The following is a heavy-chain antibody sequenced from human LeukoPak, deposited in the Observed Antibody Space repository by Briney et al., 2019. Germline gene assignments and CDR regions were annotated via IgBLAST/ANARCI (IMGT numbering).Heavy chain of an antibody. CDR3: AKNGDRGAYCSGGSCYPYYYYNMDV. Sequence: GGSLRLSCAASGFTFSSFGMSWVRQAPGKGLEWVSAISSTGGTAYYADSVKGRFTISRDNSKNTLYLQMNSLRAEDTAIYYCAKNGDRGAYCSGGSCYPYYYYNMDVWGKGTPVTISS. CDR1: GFTFSSFG. V-gene: IGHV3-23*01. D-gene: IGHD2-15*01. J-gene: IGHJ6*03. CDR2: ISSTGGTA.